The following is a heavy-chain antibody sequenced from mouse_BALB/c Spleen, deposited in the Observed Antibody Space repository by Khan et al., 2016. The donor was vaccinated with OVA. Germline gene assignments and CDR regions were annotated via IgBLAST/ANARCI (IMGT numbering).Heavy chain of an antibody. D-gene: IGHD1-1*01. Sequence: EVKLEESGPGLVKPSQSLSLTCSVTGYSITSGYYWYWIRQFPGNKLEWMGYISYDGSNNYNPSLKNRISITRDTSKNPFFLKLNSVTTEDTTTYYCARDCYGNGYFDYWGQGTTLTVSS. CDR2: ISYDGSN. J-gene: IGHJ2*01. V-gene: IGHV3-6*02. CDR3: ARDCYGNGYFDY. CDR1: GYSITSGYY.